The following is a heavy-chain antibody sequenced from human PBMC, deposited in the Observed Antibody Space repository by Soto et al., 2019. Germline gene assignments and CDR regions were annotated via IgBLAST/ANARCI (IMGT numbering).Heavy chain of an antibody. V-gene: IGHV3-15*01. Sequence: PGGSLRLSCVASGFTFKTAWMAWFRQAPGKGLEWVGHVTTGGPTHYAAPVKGKFTISRDDSKNTAYLQMNSLKAEDTAVYYCATDLPTEGAGEFDYWGQGTPVTVSS. CDR1: GFTFKTAW. CDR2: VTTGGPT. CDR3: ATDLPTEGAGEFDY. J-gene: IGHJ4*02. D-gene: IGHD1-26*01.